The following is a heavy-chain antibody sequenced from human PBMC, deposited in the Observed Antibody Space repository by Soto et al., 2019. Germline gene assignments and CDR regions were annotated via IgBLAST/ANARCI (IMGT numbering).Heavy chain of an antibody. Sequence: PGGSLRLSCAASGFTFSSYAMSWVRQAPGKGLEWVSAIGGSGSRTYYADSVKGRFTISRDNSKNTLYLQMNSLRAEDTAVYFCAKTAEAVAGTVYGYWGQGTLVTVS. CDR3: AKTAEAVAGTVYGY. J-gene: IGHJ4*02. V-gene: IGHV3-23*01. CDR1: GFTFSSYA. CDR2: IGGSGSRT. D-gene: IGHD6-19*01.